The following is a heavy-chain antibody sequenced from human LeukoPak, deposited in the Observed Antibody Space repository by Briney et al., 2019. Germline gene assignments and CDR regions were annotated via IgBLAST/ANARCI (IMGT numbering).Heavy chain of an antibody. CDR2: IYHSGST. Sequence: PSETLSLTCTVSGGSISSSSYYWGWIRQPPGKGLEWIGEIYHSGSTNYNPSLKSRVTISVDKSKNQFSLKLSSVTAADTAVYYCARDFISLSPVGVGMDVWGKGTTVTVSS. CDR1: GGSISSSSYY. D-gene: IGHD1-26*01. CDR3: ARDFISLSPVGVGMDV. V-gene: IGHV4-39*07. J-gene: IGHJ6*03.